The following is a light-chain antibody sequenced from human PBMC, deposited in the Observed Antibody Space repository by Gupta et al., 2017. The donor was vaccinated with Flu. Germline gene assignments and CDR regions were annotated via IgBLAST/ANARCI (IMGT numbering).Light chain of an antibody. CDR1: QSISSW. CDR2: KAS. CDR3: QQYNSYSET. Sequence: VGDRVTITCRASQSISSWLAWYQQKPGKAPKLLIYKASSLESGVPSRFSGSGSGTEFTLTISSLQPDDFATYYCQQYNSYSETFGQGTKVEIK. V-gene: IGKV1-5*03. J-gene: IGKJ1*01.